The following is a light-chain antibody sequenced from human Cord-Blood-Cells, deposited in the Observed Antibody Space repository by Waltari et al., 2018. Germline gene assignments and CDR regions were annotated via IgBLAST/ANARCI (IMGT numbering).Light chain of an antibody. CDR2: KAS. V-gene: IGKV1-5*03. Sequence: DIQMTQSPSTLSASVGARVTITCRASQSISSWLTWYQQKPGKAPTLLIYKASSLESGVPSRFSGSGSGTEFTLTISSLQPDDFATYYCQQYNSYSTFGQGTKVEIK. CDR3: QQYNSYST. J-gene: IGKJ1*01. CDR1: QSISSW.